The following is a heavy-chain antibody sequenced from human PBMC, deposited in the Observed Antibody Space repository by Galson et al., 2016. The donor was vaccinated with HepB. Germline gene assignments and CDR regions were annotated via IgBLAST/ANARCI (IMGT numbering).Heavy chain of an antibody. V-gene: IGHV4-39*06. CDR1: GDSVTNSPFH. CDR2: ISYSGSA. CDR3: ARASRIEPYTSGWYFFDS. D-gene: IGHD6-19*01. Sequence: SETLSLTSTVPGDSVTNSPFHWAWIRQPAGKGLEWIGTISYSGSAYYNSSLKSRLSISIDPSNNQFPLMLSSVTAADTAMYFWARASRIEPYTSGWYFFDSWGQGILVTVSS. J-gene: IGHJ4*02.